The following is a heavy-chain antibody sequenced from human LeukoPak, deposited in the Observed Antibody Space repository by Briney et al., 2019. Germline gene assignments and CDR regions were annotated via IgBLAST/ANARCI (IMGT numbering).Heavy chain of an antibody. Sequence: GSLKLSCTGPGFNFGDYAMNWVRQAPGKGLEWVGVFRSKAYDGPAEYAASVKGRLTISRDDSKRIANEQLDSLKHEDTAVYYCTSDEGEDTSYWGQGTLVTVSS. CDR2: FRSKAYDGPA. D-gene: IGHD1-26*01. CDR3: TSDEGEDTSY. J-gene: IGHJ4*02. V-gene: IGHV3-49*04. CDR1: GFNFGDYA.